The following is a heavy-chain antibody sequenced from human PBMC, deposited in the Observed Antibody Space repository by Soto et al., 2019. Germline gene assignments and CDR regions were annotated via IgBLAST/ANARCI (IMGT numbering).Heavy chain of an antibody. D-gene: IGHD6-13*01. V-gene: IGHV3-33*08. J-gene: IGHJ3*02. CDR1: GFTFSSYG. CDR2: IWYDGSNK. Sequence: GGSLRLSCAASGFTFSSYGMHWVRQAPGKGLEWVAVIWYDGSNKYYADSVKGRFTISRDNSKNTLYLQMNSLRAEDTAVYYCARSSASWYSGAFDIWGQGTMVTVSS. CDR3: ARSSASWYSGAFDI.